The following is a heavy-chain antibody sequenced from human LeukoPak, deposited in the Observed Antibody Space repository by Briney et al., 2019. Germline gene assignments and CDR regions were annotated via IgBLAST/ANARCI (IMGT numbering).Heavy chain of an antibody. CDR3: ARGRDGYNNY. V-gene: IGHV4-34*01. J-gene: IGHJ4*02. CDR2: INHGGST. D-gene: IGHD5-24*01. Sequence: SETLSLTCAVYGGSFSGYYWSWIRQPPGKGLEWIGEINHGGSTNCNPSLRSRVTISIDTSKNQFSLKLNSVTAADTAVYYCARGRDGYNNYWGQGTLSPSP. CDR1: GGSFSGYY.